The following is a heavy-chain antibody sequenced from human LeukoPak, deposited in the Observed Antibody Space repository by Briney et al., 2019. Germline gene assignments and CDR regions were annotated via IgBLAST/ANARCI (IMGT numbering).Heavy chain of an antibody. D-gene: IGHD6-19*01. V-gene: IGHV3-43*02. Sequence: GGSLRLSCAASGFTFDDYAMHWVRQAPGKGLEWVSLISGDGGSTYYADSVKGQFTISRDNSKNSLYLQMNSLRTEDTALYYCAKDCNSGWLRNYYYYGMDVWGQGTTVTVSS. CDR1: GFTFDDYA. CDR2: ISGDGGST. J-gene: IGHJ6*02. CDR3: AKDCNSGWLRNYYYYGMDV.